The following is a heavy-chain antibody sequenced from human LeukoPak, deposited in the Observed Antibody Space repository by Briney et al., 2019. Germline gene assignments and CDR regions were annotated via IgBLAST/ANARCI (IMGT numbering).Heavy chain of an antibody. CDR2: ISSGSGTI. V-gene: IGHV3-48*02. J-gene: IGHJ4*02. Sequence: GGSLRLSCAAPGFTFSSYSMNWGRQAPGKGLEWLSYISSGSGTIYYADSVKGRFTISRDNAKNSVYLQMNSLRDEDTAVYYCARGGNIDYWGQGTLVTVSS. CDR3: ARGGNIDY. CDR1: GFTFSSYS. D-gene: IGHD3-10*01.